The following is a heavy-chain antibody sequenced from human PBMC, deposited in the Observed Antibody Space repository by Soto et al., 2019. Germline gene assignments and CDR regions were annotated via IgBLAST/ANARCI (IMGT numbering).Heavy chain of an antibody. CDR3: ARDSPFYGSGGYYYYYGMDV. CDR2: IWYDGSNK. Sequence: QAGGSLRLSCAASGFTFSSYGMHWVRQAPGKGLEWVAVIWYDGSNKYYADSVKGRFTISRDNSKNTLYLQMNSLRAEDTAVYYCARDSPFYGSGGYYYYYGMDVWGQGTTVTVSS. J-gene: IGHJ6*02. V-gene: IGHV3-33*01. CDR1: GFTFSSYG. D-gene: IGHD3-10*01.